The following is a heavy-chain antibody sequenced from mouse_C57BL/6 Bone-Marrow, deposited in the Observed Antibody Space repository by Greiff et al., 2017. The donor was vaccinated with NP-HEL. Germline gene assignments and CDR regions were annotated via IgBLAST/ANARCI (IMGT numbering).Heavy chain of an antibody. CDR1: GYTFTSYW. V-gene: IGHV1-55*01. CDR3: ARCNYGSSLYYAMDD. D-gene: IGHD1-1*01. J-gene: IGHJ4*01. Sequence: VQLQQPGAELVKPGASVKMSCKASGYTFTSYWITWVKQRPGQGLEWIGDFYPGSGSINYNEKFKSKATLTVDTSSSTAYMQLSSLTSEDSAVYYCARCNYGSSLYYAMDDWGQGTSVTVAS. CDR2: FYPGSGSI.